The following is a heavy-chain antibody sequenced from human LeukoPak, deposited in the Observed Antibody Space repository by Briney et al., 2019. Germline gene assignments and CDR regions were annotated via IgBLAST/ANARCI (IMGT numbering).Heavy chain of an antibody. V-gene: IGHV4-59*02. CDR3: ASRKLGNDY. Sequence: PSETLSLTCTISGGSVSDYYWSWIRQSPGKGLEWIGYIYHTGSTSYSPSLKSRVTISADTSQNQFSLKLSSVTAADAAVYYCASRKLGNDYWGQGTLVTVSS. D-gene: IGHD7-27*01. J-gene: IGHJ4*02. CDR2: IYHTGST. CDR1: GGSVSDYY.